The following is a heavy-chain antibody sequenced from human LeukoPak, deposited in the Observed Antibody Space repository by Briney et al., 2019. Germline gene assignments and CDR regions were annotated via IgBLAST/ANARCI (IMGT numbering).Heavy chain of an antibody. V-gene: IGHV1-2*04. CDR2: INPNSGGT. CDR1: GYTFTGYY. CDR3: ARAAAGSLGAFDI. D-gene: IGHD6-13*01. Sequence: ASVKVSCKASGYTFTGYYMHWVRQAPGQGLEWMGWINPNSGGTNYAQKFQGWVTMTRGTSISTAYMELSRLRSDDTAVYYCARAAAGSLGAFDIWGQWTMVTVSS. J-gene: IGHJ3*02.